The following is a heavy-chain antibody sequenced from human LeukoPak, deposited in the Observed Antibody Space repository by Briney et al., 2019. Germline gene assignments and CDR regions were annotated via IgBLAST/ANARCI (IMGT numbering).Heavy chain of an antibody. Sequence: KFQGRVTITRDTSASTAYMELSSLRSEDTALYYCAREVPAAMNAFDIWGQGTMVTVSS. CDR3: AREVPAAMNAFDI. D-gene: IGHD2-2*01. V-gene: IGHV1-3*01. J-gene: IGHJ3*02.